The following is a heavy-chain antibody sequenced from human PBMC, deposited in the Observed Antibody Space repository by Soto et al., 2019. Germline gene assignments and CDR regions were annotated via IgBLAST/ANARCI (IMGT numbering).Heavy chain of an antibody. CDR2: IVVGSGNT. J-gene: IGHJ4*02. V-gene: IGHV1-58*01. CDR3: AAAALTYYDFWSGYYSFDY. D-gene: IGHD3-3*01. CDR1: GFTFTSSA. Sequence: SVKVSCKASGFTFTSSAVQWVRQARGQRREWIGWIVVGSGNTNYAQKFQERVTITRDMSTSTAYMELSSLRSEDTAVYYCAAAALTYYDFWSGYYSFDYWGRG.